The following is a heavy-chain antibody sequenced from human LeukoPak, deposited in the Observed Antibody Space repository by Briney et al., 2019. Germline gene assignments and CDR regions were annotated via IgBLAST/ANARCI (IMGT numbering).Heavy chain of an antibody. D-gene: IGHD3-16*01. CDR1: GFTVSSNY. J-gene: IGHJ4*02. CDR2: IYSGGST. CDR3: ARMLTEAGGFDY. V-gene: IGHV3-53*01. Sequence: GGSLRLSCAASGFTVSSNYMSWVRQAPGKGLEWVSVIYSGGSTYYADSVKDRFTISRDNSKNTLYLQMNSLRAEDTAVYYCARMLTEAGGFDYWGQGTLVTVSS.